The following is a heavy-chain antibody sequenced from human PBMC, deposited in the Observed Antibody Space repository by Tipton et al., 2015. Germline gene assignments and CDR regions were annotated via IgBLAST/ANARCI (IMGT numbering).Heavy chain of an antibody. D-gene: IGHD6-19*01. CDR3: VREGWNIAVAGSYIDT. CDR2: IRGGAGST. CDR1: GFSVSSNY. Sequence: SLRLSCAASGFSVSSNYMTWVRQAPGKGLEWVSVIRGGAGSTYYADSVKGRFTISRDNSKSALYLQMNSMRADDTAVYYCVREGWNIAVAGSYIDTWGQGTPVTVSS. J-gene: IGHJ4*02. V-gene: IGHV3-53*01.